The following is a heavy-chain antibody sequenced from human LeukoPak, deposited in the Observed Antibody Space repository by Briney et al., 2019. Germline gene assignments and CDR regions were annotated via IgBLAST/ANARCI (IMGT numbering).Heavy chain of an antibody. CDR2: IYYSGST. CDR1: GGCISSYY. V-gene: IGHV4-59*01. J-gene: IGHJ4*02. Sequence: SETLSLTCTVSGGCISSYYWSWIRQPPGKGLEWIGCIYYSGSTNYNPSLKSRVTMSVDTSKNQFSLKLNSVTAADTAVYYCARGGSSWYDGIDYWGQGTLVTVSS. CDR3: ARGGSSWYDGIDY. D-gene: IGHD6-13*01.